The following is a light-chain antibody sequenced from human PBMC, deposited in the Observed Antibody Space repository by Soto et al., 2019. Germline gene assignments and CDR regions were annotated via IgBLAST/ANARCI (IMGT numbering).Light chain of an antibody. J-gene: IGLJ2*01. V-gene: IGLV2-23*01. Sequence: ALTQPASVSGSPGQSITISCTGTSSDVGSYNLVSWYQQHPGKAPKLMIYEGSKRPSGVSNRFSGSKSGNTASLTISGLQAEDEADYYCCSYAGSSTWGFGGGTKLTVL. CDR3: CSYAGSSTWG. CDR1: SSDVGSYNL. CDR2: EGS.